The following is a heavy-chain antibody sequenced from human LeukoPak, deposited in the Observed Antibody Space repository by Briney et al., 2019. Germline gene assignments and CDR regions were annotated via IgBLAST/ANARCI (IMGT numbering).Heavy chain of an antibody. D-gene: IGHD6-13*01. CDR2: MNPNSGNT. Sequence: ASVKVSCKASGYTFTSYDINWVRQATGQGLEWMGWMNPNSGNTGYAQKFQGRVTMTRNTSISTAYMELSSLRSEDTDVYYCARVRIAARGWFDPWGQGTLVTVSS. V-gene: IGHV1-8*01. CDR1: GYTFTSYD. J-gene: IGHJ5*02. CDR3: ARVRIAARGWFDP.